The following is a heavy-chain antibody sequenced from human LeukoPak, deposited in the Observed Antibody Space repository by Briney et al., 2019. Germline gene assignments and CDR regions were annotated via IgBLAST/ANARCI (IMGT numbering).Heavy chain of an antibody. CDR1: EFSFSSYA. V-gene: IGHV3-23*01. CDR3: AKDRYSYAFEYSDS. Sequence: PGGSLRLSCAASEFSFSSYAMNWVRQAPGKGLEWVSTISGSGGSTYYADSVKGRFTISRDNSKNTLSLQVSSLRTEDTAVYYCAKDRYSYAFEYSDSWGQGTLVTVSS. J-gene: IGHJ4*02. D-gene: IGHD5-18*01. CDR2: ISGSGGST.